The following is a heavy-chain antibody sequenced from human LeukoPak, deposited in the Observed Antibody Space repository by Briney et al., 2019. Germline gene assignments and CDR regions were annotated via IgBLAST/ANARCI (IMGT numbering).Heavy chain of an antibody. Sequence: SETLSLTCAVYGGSFTGYYWSWIGQPPGKGLAWIGEINHSGSTNYNPSLKSRVTISVDTSKNQFSLKLSSVTAADTAVYYCALIHIVVARAATDDAFDIWGQGTMVTVSS. CDR3: ALIHIVVARAATDDAFDI. V-gene: IGHV4-34*01. CDR2: INHSGST. CDR1: GGSFTGYY. J-gene: IGHJ3*02. D-gene: IGHD2-2*01.